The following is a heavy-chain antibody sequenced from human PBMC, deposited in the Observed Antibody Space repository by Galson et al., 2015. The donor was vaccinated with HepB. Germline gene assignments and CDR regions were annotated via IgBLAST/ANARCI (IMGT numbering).Heavy chain of an antibody. CDR2: IFHDGGNT. V-gene: IGHV3-23*01. D-gene: IGHD2-15*01. J-gene: IGHJ4*02. Sequence: SLRLSCAASGFTFGNYAMSWFRQAPGTGLEWVSAIFHDGGNTFYADSVKGRFTIYRDNAKNTLLLQMNGLRAEDTAIYYCAKDRVRDVRWSYDYWGQGTLVTVSS. CDR3: AKDRVRDVRWSYDY. CDR1: GFTFGNYA.